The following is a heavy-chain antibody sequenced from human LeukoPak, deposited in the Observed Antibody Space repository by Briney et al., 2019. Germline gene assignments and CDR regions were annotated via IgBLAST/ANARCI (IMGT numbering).Heavy chain of an antibody. CDR2: ISYDGSNK. V-gene: IGHV3-30*03. Sequence: PGGSLRLSCAASGFTFSSYGMHWVRQAPGKGLEWVAVISYDGSNKYYADSVKGRFTISRDNSKNTLYLQMNSLRAEDTAVYYCARDRGKHYCSGTSCYFHRWFDPWGQGTLVTVSS. CDR1: GFTFSSYG. J-gene: IGHJ5*02. CDR3: ARDRGKHYCSGTSCYFHRWFDP. D-gene: IGHD2-2*01.